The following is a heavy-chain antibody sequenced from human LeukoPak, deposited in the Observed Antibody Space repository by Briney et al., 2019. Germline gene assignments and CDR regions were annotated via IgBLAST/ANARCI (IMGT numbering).Heavy chain of an antibody. V-gene: IGHV4-61*01. Sequence: SETLSLTCTVSGGSVSSGNYYWSWIRQPPGKGLEWIGYIFYSGSTKYNPSLKSRVTISVDTSKNQFSLKVSSVTAADTAVYYCAREIITAGYYYYHMDVWGKVTTVTVSS. CDR3: AREIITAGYYYYHMDV. CDR2: IFYSGST. CDR1: GGSVSSGNYY. J-gene: IGHJ6*03. D-gene: IGHD6-25*01.